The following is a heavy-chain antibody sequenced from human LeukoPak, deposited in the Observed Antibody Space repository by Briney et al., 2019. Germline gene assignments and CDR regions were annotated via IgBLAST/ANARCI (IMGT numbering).Heavy chain of an antibody. Sequence: GGSLRLSCAASGFTFSNYAMHWVRQAPGKGLEWVAVISYDGRNKYYADSVKGRFTISRDNSKNTLSLQMNSLRAEDTAVYYCARDGGESWYYFDYWGQGTLVTVSS. CDR2: ISYDGRNK. V-gene: IGHV3-30*04. D-gene: IGHD3-16*01. CDR1: GFTFSNYA. CDR3: ARDGGESWYYFDY. J-gene: IGHJ4*02.